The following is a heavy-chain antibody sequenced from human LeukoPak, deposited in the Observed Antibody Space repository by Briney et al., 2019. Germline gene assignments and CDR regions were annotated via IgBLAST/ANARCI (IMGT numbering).Heavy chain of an antibody. CDR1: GFTFSDYY. D-gene: IGHD3-22*01. V-gene: IGHV3-11*01. CDR3: AGAVTYYYDSSGCRYAFDT. Sequence: PGGSLRLSCAASGFTFSDYYMSWIRQAPGKGLEWVSYISSSGSTIYYTDSVKGRFTISRDNAKNSLYLQMNSLRAEDTAVYYCAGAVTYYYDSSGCRYAFDTWGQGTMVTVSS. CDR2: ISSSGSTI. J-gene: IGHJ3*02.